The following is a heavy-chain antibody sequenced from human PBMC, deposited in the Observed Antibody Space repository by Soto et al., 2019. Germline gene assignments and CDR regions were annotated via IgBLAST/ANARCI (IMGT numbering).Heavy chain of an antibody. CDR1: GGSISSSSYY. D-gene: IGHD3-3*01. J-gene: IGHJ4*02. V-gene: IGHV4-39*01. CDR3: ARHDITIFGVVNSTFDY. Sequence: PSETLSLTCTVSGGSISSSSYYWGWIRQPPGKGLEWIGSIYYSGSTYYNPSLKSRVTISVDTSKNQFSLKLSSVTAADTAVYYCARHDITIFGVVNSTFDYWGQGTLVTVSS. CDR2: IYYSGST.